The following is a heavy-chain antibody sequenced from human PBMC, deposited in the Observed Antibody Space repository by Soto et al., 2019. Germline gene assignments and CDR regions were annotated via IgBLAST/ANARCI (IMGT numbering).Heavy chain of an antibody. CDR3: ARAQGTAGCFDF. D-gene: IGHD6-13*01. Sequence: QVRLVESGGGMVQPGKSLTLSCVTAGFTFRNYAIHWVRQGPGKRLRAVAFMSKHGNNTYYIDSVRARFTISRDNSRNPTYLQTNSLTFEDTAVCYCARAQGTAGCFDFWGQGDLFSESS. CDR1: GFTFRNYA. V-gene: IGHV3-30-3*01. J-gene: IGHJ4*02. CDR2: MSKHGNNT.